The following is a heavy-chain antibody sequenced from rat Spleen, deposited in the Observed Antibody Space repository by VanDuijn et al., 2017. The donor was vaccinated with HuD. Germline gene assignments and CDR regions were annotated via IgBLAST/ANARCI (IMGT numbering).Heavy chain of an antibody. CDR3: SRTTTVAPFDY. Sequence: EVQLVEAGGGLVQPGRSLKLSCVASGFTFNNYWMTWIRQAPGKGLEWVASITNTGGSTYYPDTLKGRFVISKDNAKNTGYLQMNNLRSEDTAMYYCSRTTTVAPFDYWGQGVMVTVSS. J-gene: IGHJ2*01. V-gene: IGHV5-31*01. D-gene: IGHD1-1*01. CDR1: GFTFNNYW. CDR2: ITNTGGST.